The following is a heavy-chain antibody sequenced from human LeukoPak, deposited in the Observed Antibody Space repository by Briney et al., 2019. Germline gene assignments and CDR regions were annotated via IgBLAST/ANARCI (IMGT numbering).Heavy chain of an antibody. Sequence: SSETLSLTCTVSGGSISSYYWSWIRQPPGKALEWIGYIYYSGSTNYNPSLKSRVTISVDTSKNQFSLKLSSVTAADTAVYYCARGPYYDSSAYYLGFDYWGQGTLVTVSS. CDR2: IYYSGST. V-gene: IGHV4-59*01. J-gene: IGHJ4*02. D-gene: IGHD3-22*01. CDR3: ARGPYYDSSAYYLGFDY. CDR1: GGSISSYY.